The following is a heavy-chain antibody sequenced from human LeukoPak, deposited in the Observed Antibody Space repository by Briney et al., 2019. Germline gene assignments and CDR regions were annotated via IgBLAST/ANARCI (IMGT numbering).Heavy chain of an antibody. CDR2: IYCSGST. Sequence: SETLSLTCTVSGGSISSYYWSWIRQPPGKGLEWIGYIYCSGSTNYNPSLKSRVTISVDTSKNQFSLKLSSVTAADTAVYYCATTEDYYDSSGYPKLDAFDIWGQGTMVTVSS. J-gene: IGHJ3*02. V-gene: IGHV4-59*08. CDR1: GGSISSYY. D-gene: IGHD3-22*01. CDR3: ATTEDYYDSSGYPKLDAFDI.